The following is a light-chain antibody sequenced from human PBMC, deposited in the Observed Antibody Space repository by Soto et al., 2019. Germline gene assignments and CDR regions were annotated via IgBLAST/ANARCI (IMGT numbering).Light chain of an antibody. CDR3: SSYTSSTVL. CDR1: SSDVGAYTY. V-gene: IGLV2-14*01. CDR2: EVS. Sequence: QSALTQPASVSGSPGQSITISCTGTSSDVGAYTYFSWYQQYPGKAPKLMIYEVSNRPSGVSNRFSGSKSGNTASLTISGLQAEDEADYYCSSYTSSTVLFGGGTKLTVL. J-gene: IGLJ2*01.